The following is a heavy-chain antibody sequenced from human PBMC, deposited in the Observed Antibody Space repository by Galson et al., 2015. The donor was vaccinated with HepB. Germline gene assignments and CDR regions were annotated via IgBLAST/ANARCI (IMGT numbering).Heavy chain of an antibody. D-gene: IGHD3-22*01. CDR1: GFTFSSYG. V-gene: IGHV3-30*02. J-gene: IGHJ4*02. CDR2: IRYDGSNK. CDR3: AKDAGVTMIGVDY. Sequence: LRLSCAASGFTFSSYGMHWVRQAPGKGLEWVAFIRYDGSNKYYADSVRGRFTISRDNSKNTLYLQMNSLRAEDTAVYYCAKDAGVTMIGVDYWGQGTLVTVSS.